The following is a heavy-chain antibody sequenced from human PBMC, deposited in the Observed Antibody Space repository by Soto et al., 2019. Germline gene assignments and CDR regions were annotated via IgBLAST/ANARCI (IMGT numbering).Heavy chain of an antibody. CDR1: GGSITRGGSS. J-gene: IGHJ5*02. CDR2: IYHSGST. CDR3: AGGGGWAATRYYWFDP. D-gene: IGHD1-20*01. Sequence: QLHLQESDSGLVKASQTLSLTCGVSGGSITRGGSSWSWIRQPPGKGLEWIGFIYHSGSTYYNPSLRRRVTLSLDKSKNQFSLRLTSVTAADSAVYYCAGGGGWAATRYYWFDPWGQGTLVTVSS. V-gene: IGHV4-30-2*01.